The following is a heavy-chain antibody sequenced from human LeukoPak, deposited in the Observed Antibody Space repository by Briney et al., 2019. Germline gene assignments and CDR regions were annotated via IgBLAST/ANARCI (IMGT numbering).Heavy chain of an antibody. Sequence: SETLSLTCTVSGGSIRSSSYNWGWVRKPPGKGLEWIGSMHYTGTTYYHPSLKSPFTISVGTSKNLFSLKLSSVTAADTAVYYRARVAESYDILTGMGYNWFDPWGQGTLVTVSS. CDR2: MHYTGTT. CDR3: ARVAESYDILTGMGYNWFDP. D-gene: IGHD3-9*01. J-gene: IGHJ5*02. CDR1: GGSIRSSSYN. V-gene: IGHV4-39*07.